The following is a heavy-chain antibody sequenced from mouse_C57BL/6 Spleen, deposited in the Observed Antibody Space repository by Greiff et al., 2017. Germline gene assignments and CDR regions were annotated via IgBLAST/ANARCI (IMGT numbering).Heavy chain of an antibody. J-gene: IGHJ4*01. V-gene: IGHV3-6*01. Sequence: ESGPGLVKPSQSLSLTCSVTGYSITSGYYWNWIRQFPGNKLEWMGYISYDGSNNYNPSLKNRISITRDTSKNQFFLKLNSVTTEDTATYYCASEIITTVVATDYYAMDYWGQGTSVTVSS. CDR1: GYSITSGYY. D-gene: IGHD1-1*01. CDR3: ASEIITTVVATDYYAMDY. CDR2: ISYDGSN.